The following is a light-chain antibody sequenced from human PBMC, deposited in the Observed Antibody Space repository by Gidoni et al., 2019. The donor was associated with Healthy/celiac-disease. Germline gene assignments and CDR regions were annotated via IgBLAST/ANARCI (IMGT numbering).Light chain of an antibody. CDR3: MQALQTQYT. J-gene: IGKJ2*01. CDR1: QSLLHSNGYNS. Sequence: DIVMPQSPLSLPVTPGEPASISCRSSQSLLHSNGYNSLDWYLQKPGQSPQLLIYLGSNRASGVPDRFSGSGSGTDFTLKISRVEAEDVGVYYCMQALQTQYTCXXXTKLEIK. V-gene: IGKV2-28*01. CDR2: LGS.